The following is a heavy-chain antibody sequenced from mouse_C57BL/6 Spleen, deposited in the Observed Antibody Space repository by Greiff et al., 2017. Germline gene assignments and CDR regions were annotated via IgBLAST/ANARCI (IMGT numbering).Heavy chain of an antibody. J-gene: IGHJ3*01. CDR2: ISSGSSTI. CDR1: GFTFSDYG. CDR3: ARPGSTMVTTEFAY. Sequence: VLLVESGGGLVKPGGSLKLSCAASGFTFSDYGMHWVRQAPEKGLEWVAYISSGSSTIYYADTVKGRFTISGDNAKNTLFLQMTSLRSEDTAMYYCARPGSTMVTTEFAYWGQGTLVTVSA. D-gene: IGHD2-2*01. V-gene: IGHV5-17*01.